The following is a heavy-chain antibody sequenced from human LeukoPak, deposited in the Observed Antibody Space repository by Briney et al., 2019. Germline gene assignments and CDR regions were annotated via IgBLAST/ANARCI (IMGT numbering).Heavy chain of an antibody. Sequence: GGSLRLSCAASGFTFSSYSMNWVRQAPGKGLEWVSSISSSSSYIYYADSVKGRFTISRDNAKNPLYLQMNSLRAEDTAVYYCASDTYSSYDYWGQGTLVTVSS. D-gene: IGHD6-6*01. CDR3: ASDTYSSYDY. CDR2: ISSSSSYI. CDR1: GFTFSSYS. J-gene: IGHJ4*02. V-gene: IGHV3-21*01.